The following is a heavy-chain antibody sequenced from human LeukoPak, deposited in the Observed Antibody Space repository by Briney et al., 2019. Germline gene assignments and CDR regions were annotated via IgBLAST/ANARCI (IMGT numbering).Heavy chain of an antibody. CDR1: GYTFTGYY. Sequence: ASVKVSCKASGYTFTGYYMHWVRQAPGQGLEWMGWINPNSGGTNYAQKFQGRVTMTRDTSISTAYMELSRLRSDDTAVYYCARVARVTMVRGVWFDPWGLGTLVTVSS. CDR3: ARVARVTMVRGVWFDP. CDR2: INPNSGGT. J-gene: IGHJ5*02. D-gene: IGHD3-10*01. V-gene: IGHV1-2*02.